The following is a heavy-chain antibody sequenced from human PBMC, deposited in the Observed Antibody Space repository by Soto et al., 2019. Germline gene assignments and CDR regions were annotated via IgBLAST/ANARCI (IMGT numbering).Heavy chain of an antibody. CDR2: IYYSGST. J-gene: IGHJ2*01. V-gene: IGHV4-61*01. CDR3: ARLYASGYNIGWYFDL. D-gene: IGHD5-12*01. Sequence: QVQLQESGPGLVKPSETLSLTCTVSGGSVSSGSYYWSWIRQPPGKGLEWIGYIYYSGSTNYNPSLKSRVTISVDTSKNQFSLKLSSVTAADTAVYYCARLYASGYNIGWYFDLWGRGTLVTVSS. CDR1: GGSVSSGSYY.